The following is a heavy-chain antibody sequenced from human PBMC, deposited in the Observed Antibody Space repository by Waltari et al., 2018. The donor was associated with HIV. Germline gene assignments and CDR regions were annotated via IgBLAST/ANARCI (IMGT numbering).Heavy chain of an antibody. CDR2: IYPGDSDT. J-gene: IGHJ6*02. CDR1: GYSFTNYW. V-gene: IGHV5-51*01. CDR3: ARRGDYFDSSGYYYGVGMDV. D-gene: IGHD3-22*01. Sequence: EVQLVQSGAEVNKPGESLKISCKGSGYSFTNYWIAWVRQMPGKGLEWMGIIYPGDSDTTYSPSFQGQVTISADKSISTAYLQWSSLKASDTAMYFCARRGDYFDSSGYYYGVGMDVWGQGTTVTVSS.